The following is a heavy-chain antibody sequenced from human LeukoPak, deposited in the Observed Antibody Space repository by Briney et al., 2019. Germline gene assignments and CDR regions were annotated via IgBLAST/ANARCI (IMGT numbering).Heavy chain of an antibody. CDR1: GFTFSSYE. Sequence: GGSLTLSCAASGFTFSSYEMNWVRQAPGQGLEWVSYISSSGSTIYYADSVKGRFTISRDNAKNSLYLQMNGLRAEDTAVYYCARDPYYGDYVVWGQGTLVTVSS. CDR2: ISSSGSTI. V-gene: IGHV3-48*03. CDR3: ARDPYYGDYVV. D-gene: IGHD4-17*01. J-gene: IGHJ4*02.